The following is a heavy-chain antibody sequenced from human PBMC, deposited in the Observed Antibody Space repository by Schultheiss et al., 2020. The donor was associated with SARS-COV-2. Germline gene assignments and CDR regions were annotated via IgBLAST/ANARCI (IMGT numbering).Heavy chain of an antibody. CDR2: IYYSGST. CDR3: ARDGWFGELKPYYYGMDV. V-gene: IGHV4-59*06. J-gene: IGHJ6*02. CDR1: GGFISSYS. Sequence: SETLSLTCTVSGGFISSYSWSWIRQPPGKGLEWIGYIYYSGSTYYNPSLKSRVNISVDTSKNQFSLKLSSVTAADTDVYYCARDGWFGELKPYYYGMDVWGQGTTVTVSS. D-gene: IGHD3-10*01.